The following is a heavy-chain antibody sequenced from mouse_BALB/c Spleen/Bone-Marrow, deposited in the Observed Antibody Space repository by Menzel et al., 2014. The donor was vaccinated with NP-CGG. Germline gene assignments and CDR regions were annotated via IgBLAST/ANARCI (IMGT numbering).Heavy chain of an antibody. CDR3: ARGGLLRAMDY. CDR2: INPYNGDT. Sequence: VQLKHPGPELVKPGASVKISCKASGYSFTGYFMNWVMQSHGKSLEWIGRINPYNGDTFYNQKFKGKATLTVDKSSSTAHMELRSLASEDSAVYYCARGGLLRAMDYWGQGTSVTVSS. D-gene: IGHD2-3*01. V-gene: IGHV1-20*02. CDR1: GYSFTGYF. J-gene: IGHJ4*01.